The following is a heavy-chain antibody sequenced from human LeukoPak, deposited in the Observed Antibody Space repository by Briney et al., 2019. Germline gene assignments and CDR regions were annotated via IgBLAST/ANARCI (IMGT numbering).Heavy chain of an antibody. V-gene: IGHV1-8*01. CDR3: ARGPAASHRNWFDP. Sequence: GASVKVSCKASGYTFTNYDVNWVRQATGQGLEWMGWMNPNSGYTGHAQKFQGRVTMTRNTSISTAYMELSSLRSEDTAVYYCARGPAASHRNWFDPWGRGTLVTVSS. CDR1: GYTFTNYD. D-gene: IGHD2-15*01. CDR2: MNPNSGYT. J-gene: IGHJ5*02.